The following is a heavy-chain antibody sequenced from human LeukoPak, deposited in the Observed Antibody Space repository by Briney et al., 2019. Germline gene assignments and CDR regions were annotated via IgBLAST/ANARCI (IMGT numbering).Heavy chain of an antibody. CDR3: AREGSDPLFDY. J-gene: IGHJ4*02. CDR2: INHSGST. V-gene: IGHV4-34*01. Sequence: SEALSLTCAVYGGSFSGYYWSWIRQPPGKGLEWIGEINHSGSTNYNPSLKSRVTISVDTSKNQFSLKLSSVTAADTAAYYCAREGSDPLFDYWGQGTLVTVSS. CDR1: GGSFSGYY.